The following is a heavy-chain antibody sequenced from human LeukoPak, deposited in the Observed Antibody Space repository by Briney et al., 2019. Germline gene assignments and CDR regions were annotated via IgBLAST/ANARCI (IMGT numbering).Heavy chain of an antibody. CDR2: IKQDGSEK. CDR3: ARTETTVTTKNFDY. Sequence: GGSLRLSCAASGFTFSRYWMSWVRQAPGKGLEWVANIKQDGSEKYYVDSVKGRFTISRENPNHSLYLQMNGLRAEDTAVYYCARTETTVTTKNFDYWGQGTLVTVSS. V-gene: IGHV3-7*01. D-gene: IGHD4-11*01. CDR1: GFTFSRYW. J-gene: IGHJ4*02.